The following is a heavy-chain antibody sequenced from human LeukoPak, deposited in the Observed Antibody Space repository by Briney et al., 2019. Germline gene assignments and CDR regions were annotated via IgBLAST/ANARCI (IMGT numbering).Heavy chain of an antibody. CDR3: ARTVVDTELDYFDY. J-gene: IGHJ4*02. V-gene: IGHV3-23*01. D-gene: IGHD5-18*01. CDR2: ISGSGGST. CDR1: GFTFSSYG. Sequence: GGSLRLSCAASGFTFSSYGMSWVRQAPGKGLEWVSVISGSGGSTYYADSVKGRFTISRDNSKNTLYLQMNSLRAEDTAVYYCARTVVDTELDYFDYWGQGTLVTVSS.